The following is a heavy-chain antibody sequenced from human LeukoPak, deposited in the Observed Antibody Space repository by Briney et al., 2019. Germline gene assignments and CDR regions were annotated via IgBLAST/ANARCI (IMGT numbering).Heavy chain of an antibody. Sequence: GASVKVSCKASGYTFTSYDINWVRQATGQGLEWMGWMNPNSGNTGYAQKFQGRVTMTEDTSTDTAYMELSSLRSEDTAVYYCATGRIGELSVFFDYWGQGTLVTVSS. CDR1: GYTFTSYD. CDR3: ATGRIGELSVFFDY. D-gene: IGHD1-26*01. V-gene: IGHV1-8*01. J-gene: IGHJ4*02. CDR2: MNPNSGNT.